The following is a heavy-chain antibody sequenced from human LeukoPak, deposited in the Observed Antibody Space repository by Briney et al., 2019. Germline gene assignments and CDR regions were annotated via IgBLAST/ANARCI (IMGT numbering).Heavy chain of an antibody. V-gene: IGHV1-69*13. CDR1: GGTFSSYA. J-gene: IGHJ4*02. CDR3: ARDSPSRGDYGGNSDY. CDR2: IIPIFGTA. Sequence: SVKVSCKASGGTFSSYAISWVRQAPGQGPEWMGGIIPIFGTANYAQKFQGRVTITADESTGTAYMELSSLRSEDTAVYYCARDSPSRGDYGGNSDYWGQGTLVTVSS. D-gene: IGHD4-23*01.